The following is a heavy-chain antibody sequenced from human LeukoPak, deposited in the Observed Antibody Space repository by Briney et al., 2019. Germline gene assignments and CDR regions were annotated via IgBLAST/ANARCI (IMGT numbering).Heavy chain of an antibody. V-gene: IGHV4-4*07. J-gene: IGHJ3*02. CDR3: AKDKMDTGSDAFDI. Sequence: SETLSLTCTVSGGSISSYSWSWIRQPAGKGLEWIGRIYTSGTTNDNPSLKSRVTISVDKSKNQLSLKLGSVTAADTAVYYCAKDKMDTGSDAFDIWGQGTMLTVSS. CDR1: GGSISSYS. D-gene: IGHD1-14*01. CDR2: IYTSGTT.